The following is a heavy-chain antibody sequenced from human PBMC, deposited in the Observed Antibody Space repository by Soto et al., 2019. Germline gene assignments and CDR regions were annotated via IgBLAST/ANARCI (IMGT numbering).Heavy chain of an antibody. Sequence: GGSLRLSCAASGFTFSSYAMSWVRQAPGKGLEWVSAISGSGGSTYYADSVKGRFTISRDNSKNTLYLQMNSLRAEDTAVYYCAKAAVVPPIHYYYMDVWGKGTTVTVSS. V-gene: IGHV3-23*01. CDR2: ISGSGGST. J-gene: IGHJ6*03. CDR1: GFTFSSYA. CDR3: AKAAVVPPIHYYYMDV. D-gene: IGHD2-2*01.